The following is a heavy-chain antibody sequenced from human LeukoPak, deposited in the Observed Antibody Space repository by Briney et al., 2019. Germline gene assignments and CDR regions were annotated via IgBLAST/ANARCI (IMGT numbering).Heavy chain of an antibody. CDR2: ISSSGSTI. V-gene: IGHV3-48*03. Sequence: QPGGSLRLSCAASGFTFSSYEMNWVRQAPGKGLEWVSYISSSGSTIYYADSVKGRFTISRDNAKNTLYLQMNSLRAEDTAVYYCARLRGIAARVGLDYWGQGTLVTVSS. J-gene: IGHJ4*02. D-gene: IGHD6-6*01. CDR1: GFTFSSYE. CDR3: ARLRGIAARVGLDY.